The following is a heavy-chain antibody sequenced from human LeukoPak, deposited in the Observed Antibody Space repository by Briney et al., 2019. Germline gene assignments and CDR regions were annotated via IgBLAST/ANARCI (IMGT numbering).Heavy chain of an antibody. CDR3: ARDEMPTFDAFDM. CDR1: GYTFTGYY. V-gene: IGHV1-2*02. Sequence: ASVKVSCKASGYTFTGYYMHWVRQAPGQGLEWMGWINPNSGGTNYAQKFQGRVTMTRDTSISTAYMELSRLRSDDTAVYYCARDEMPTFDAFDMWGQGTMVTVSS. D-gene: IGHD2-2*01. CDR2: INPNSGGT. J-gene: IGHJ3*02.